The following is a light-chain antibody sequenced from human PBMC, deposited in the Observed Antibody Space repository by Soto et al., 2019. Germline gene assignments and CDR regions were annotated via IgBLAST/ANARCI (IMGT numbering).Light chain of an antibody. V-gene: IGLV2-8*01. CDR2: EVY. CDR1: SSDVGGYNY. CDR3: ISYAGSNYV. Sequence: QSVLTQPPSASGSPGQSVTISCTGTSSDVGGYNYVSWYQQHPGKAPKLMIYEVYKRPSGVPDRFSGSKSGNTASLTVSGLLTEDEADYYCISYAGSNYVFGTGTKVTVL. J-gene: IGLJ1*01.